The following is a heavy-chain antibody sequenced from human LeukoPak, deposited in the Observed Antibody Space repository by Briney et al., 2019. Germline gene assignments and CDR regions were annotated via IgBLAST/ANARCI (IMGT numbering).Heavy chain of an antibody. Sequence: GGFLRLSCAASGFTFSSYAMSWVRQAPGKGLEWVSVIYSGGSTYYADSVKGRFTISRDNSKNTLYLQMNSLRAEDTAVYYCARARNGDYGYYFDYWGQGTLVTVSS. V-gene: IGHV3-66*01. CDR2: IYSGGST. J-gene: IGHJ4*02. CDR1: GFTFSSYA. CDR3: ARARNGDYGYYFDY. D-gene: IGHD4-17*01.